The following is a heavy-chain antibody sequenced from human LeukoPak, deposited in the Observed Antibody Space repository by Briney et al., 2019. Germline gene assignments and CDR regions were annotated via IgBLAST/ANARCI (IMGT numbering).Heavy chain of an antibody. Sequence: SETLSLTCTVSGGSISSYYWTWIRQPAGKGLEWIGHISASGNTNYSPSLKSRVTMSVDASKNQFSLKLSSVTAADTAVYYCAREGRSSSSGYWGQGTLVTVSS. CDR3: AREGRSSSSGY. J-gene: IGHJ4*02. D-gene: IGHD2-15*01. CDR2: ISASGNT. V-gene: IGHV4-4*07. CDR1: GGSISSYY.